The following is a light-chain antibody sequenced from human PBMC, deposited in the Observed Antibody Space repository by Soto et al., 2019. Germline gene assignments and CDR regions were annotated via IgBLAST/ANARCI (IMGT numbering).Light chain of an antibody. Sequence: EIVLTQSPGSLSLSPGEIATLSCSASQSVSSSYLAWYQQKPGQAPRLLIYGVSSRATGIPDRFSGSGSGTDFTLTISRLEPEDFAAYYCQQYGSSQITFGQGTRLEIK. CDR2: GVS. CDR3: QQYGSSQIT. J-gene: IGKJ5*01. V-gene: IGKV3-20*01. CDR1: QSVSSSY.